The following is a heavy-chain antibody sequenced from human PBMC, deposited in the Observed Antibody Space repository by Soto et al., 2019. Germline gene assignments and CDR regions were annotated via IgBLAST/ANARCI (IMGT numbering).Heavy chain of an antibody. CDR2: IYSSGST. D-gene: IGHD2-15*01. V-gene: IGHV4-31*03. CDR3: ATGMVAAYNRIDY. Sequence: QVQLQESGPGLVKPSQTLSLTCTVSGGSISSGGYYWSWIRQHPGKGLEWIGYIYSSGSTYYNPSLKSRVTISVDTSKNQFSLKLSSVTAADTAVYYCATGMVAAYNRIDYWGQGTLVTVSS. CDR1: GGSISSGGYY. J-gene: IGHJ4*02.